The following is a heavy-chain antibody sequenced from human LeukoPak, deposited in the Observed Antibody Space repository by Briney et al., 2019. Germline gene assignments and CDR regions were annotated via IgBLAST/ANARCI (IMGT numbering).Heavy chain of an antibody. CDR2: INHSGST. J-gene: IGHJ4*02. V-gene: IGHV4-34*01. CDR1: GGSFSGYY. CDR3: ARDPYYYDSSGYYDG. D-gene: IGHD3-22*01. Sequence: PSETLSLTCAVYGGSFSGYYWSWIRQPPGKGLEWIGEINHSGSTNYNPSLKSRVTISVDTSKNQFSLKLSSVTAADTPVYYCARDPYYYDSSGYYDGWGQGTLVTVSS.